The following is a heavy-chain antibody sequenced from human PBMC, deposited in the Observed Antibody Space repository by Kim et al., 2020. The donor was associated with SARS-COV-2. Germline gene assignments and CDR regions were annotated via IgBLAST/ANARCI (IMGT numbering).Heavy chain of an antibody. V-gene: IGHV7-4-1*02. D-gene: IGHD3-16*02. J-gene: IGHJ4*02. Sequence: ASVKVSCKASGYTFTNNAISWVRQAPGQGLEWMGWINTDTGNPTYAQAFTRRFVFSVDTSVTTSYLQISSLEAEDTALYYCARVIWGTYRYTDYWGQGTLDTVS. CDR3: ARVIWGTYRYTDY. CDR2: INTDTGNP. CDR1: GYTFTNNA.